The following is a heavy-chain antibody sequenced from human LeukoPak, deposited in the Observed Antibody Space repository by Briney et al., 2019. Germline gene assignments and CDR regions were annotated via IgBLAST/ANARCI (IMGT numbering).Heavy chain of an antibody. CDR2: ISAYNGNT. CDR1: GYTFTSYG. Sequence: GASVKVSCKASGYTFTSYGISWVRQAPGQGLEWMGWISAYNGNTNYAQKLQGRVTMTTDTSTSTAYMELSSLRSEDTAVYYCARADYCDSSGYPRFWGQGTLVTVSS. J-gene: IGHJ4*02. V-gene: IGHV1-18*01. CDR3: ARADYCDSSGYPRF. D-gene: IGHD3-22*01.